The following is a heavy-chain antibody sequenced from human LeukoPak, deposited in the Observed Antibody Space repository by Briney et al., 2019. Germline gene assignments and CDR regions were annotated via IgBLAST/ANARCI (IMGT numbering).Heavy chain of an antibody. CDR2: INPNSGGT. Sequence: ASVKVSCKASGYTFTGYYTHWVRQAPGQGLEWMGWINPNSGGTNYAQKLQGRVTMTTDTSTSTAYMELRSLRSDDTAVYYCARRRDGYNQEFDYWGQGTLVTVSS. CDR3: ARRRDGYNQEFDY. J-gene: IGHJ4*02. V-gene: IGHV1-2*02. D-gene: IGHD5-24*01. CDR1: GYTFTGYY.